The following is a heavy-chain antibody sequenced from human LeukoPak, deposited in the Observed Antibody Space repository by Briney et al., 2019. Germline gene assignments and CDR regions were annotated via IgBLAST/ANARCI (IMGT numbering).Heavy chain of an antibody. D-gene: IGHD3-22*01. CDR3: ARDEGNYDSSGYYPSRAFDI. CDR1: GGSISSYY. J-gene: IGHJ3*02. CDR2: IYYSGST. Sequence: SETLSLTCTVSGGSISSYYWSWIRQPPGKGLEWIGYIYYSGSTNYNPSLKSRVTISVDTSKNQFSLKLSSVTAADTAVYYCARDEGNYDSSGYYPSRAFDIWGQGTMVTVSS. V-gene: IGHV4-59*12.